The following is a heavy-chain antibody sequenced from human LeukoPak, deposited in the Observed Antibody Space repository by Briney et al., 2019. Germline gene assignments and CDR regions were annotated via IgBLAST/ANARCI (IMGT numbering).Heavy chain of an antibody. CDR2: IRYDGSNK. V-gene: IGHV3-30*02. Sequence: GRSLRLSCAASGFSFSNYGMHWVRQAPGKGLEWVAFIRYDGSNKYYADSVKGRFTISRDNSKNTLYLQMNSLRAEDTAVYYCAILDYDILTGYDYWGQGTLVTVSS. CDR3: AILDYDILTGYDY. D-gene: IGHD3-9*01. CDR1: GFSFSNYG. J-gene: IGHJ4*02.